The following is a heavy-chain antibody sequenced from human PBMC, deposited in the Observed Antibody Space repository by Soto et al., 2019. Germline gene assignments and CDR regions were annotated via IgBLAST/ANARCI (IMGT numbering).Heavy chain of an antibody. D-gene: IGHD2-2*01. V-gene: IGHV4-30-4*01. J-gene: IGHJ3*02. CDR1: GDSIISGDYY. CDR3: ARDPLDCSSTSCYGGAFDI. CDR2: IHYSGDT. Sequence: PSETLSLTCTVSGDSIISGDYYWSWIRQTPGKGLEWIGYIHYSGDTNYNPSLKSRVIISVDTSKNQFSLKLSSVTAADTAVYYCARDPLDCSSTSCYGGAFDIWGQGTMVTVSS.